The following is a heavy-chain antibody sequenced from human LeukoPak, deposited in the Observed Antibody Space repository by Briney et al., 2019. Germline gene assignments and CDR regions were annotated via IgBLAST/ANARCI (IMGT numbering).Heavy chain of an antibody. CDR2: IIPIFGTA. D-gene: IGHD1-26*01. J-gene: IGHJ4*02. V-gene: IGHV1-69*06. CDR3: ARERGGGGSYDY. CDR1: GRTFSSYA. Sequence: SVKVSCKASGRTFSSYAISWVRQAPGQGLEWMGGIIPIFGTANYAQKFQGRVTITADKSTSTAYMELSSLRSEDTAVYYCARERGGGGSYDYWGQGTLVTVSS.